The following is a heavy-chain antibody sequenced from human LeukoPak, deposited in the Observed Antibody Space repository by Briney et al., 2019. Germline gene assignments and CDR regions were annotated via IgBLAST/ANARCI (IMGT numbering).Heavy chain of an antibody. J-gene: IGHJ4*02. V-gene: IGHV3-23*01. CDR2: ISGSGGST. D-gene: IGHD4-17*01. Sequence: PGGSLRLSCAASGFTFSSYAMSWVRQAPGKGLEWVSAISGSGGSTYYADSVKGRFTISRDNSKNTLYLQMNSLRAEDTAVYYCAKRSSDYGDYCPDYWGQGTLVTVSS. CDR1: GFTFSSYA. CDR3: AKRSSDYGDYCPDY.